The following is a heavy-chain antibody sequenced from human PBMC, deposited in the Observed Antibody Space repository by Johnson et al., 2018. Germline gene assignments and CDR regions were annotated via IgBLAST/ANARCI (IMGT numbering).Heavy chain of an antibody. CDR1: GFTFSSYG. CDR3: ARDWLGGFDSSGYYPVYFQH. J-gene: IGHJ1*01. D-gene: IGHD3-22*01. CDR2: IWYDGSNK. Sequence: VQLLESGGGVVQPGRSLRLSCAASGFTFSSYGMHWVRQAPGKGLEWVAVIWYDGSNKYYADSVKGRFTISRDNSKNTLYLQMNSLRAEDTAVYYCARDWLGGFDSSGYYPVYFQHWGQGTLVTVSS. V-gene: IGHV3-33*01.